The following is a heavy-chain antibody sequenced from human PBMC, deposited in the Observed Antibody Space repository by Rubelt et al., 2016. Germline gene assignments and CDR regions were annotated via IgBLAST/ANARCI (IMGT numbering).Heavy chain of an antibody. CDR2: ISAYNGNT. D-gene: IGHD5-24*01. CDR3: ARRDGYNWDDAFDI. Sequence: QVQLVQSGAEVKKPGASVKVSCKASGYTFTSYYMHWVRQAPGQGLEWMGWISAYNGNTNYAQKLQGRGTMTTDTSTSTAYMGLRSLRSDDTAVYYCARRDGYNWDDAFDIWGQGTMVTVSS. J-gene: IGHJ3*02. CDR1: GYTFTSYY. V-gene: IGHV1-18*04.